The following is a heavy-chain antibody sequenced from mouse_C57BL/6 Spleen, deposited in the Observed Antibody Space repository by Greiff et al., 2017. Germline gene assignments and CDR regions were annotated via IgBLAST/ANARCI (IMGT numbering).Heavy chain of an antibody. D-gene: IGHD1-1*01. CDR1: GFNIKDDY. J-gene: IGHJ2*01. V-gene: IGHV14-4*01. CDR3: TLLLRDY. CDR2: IDPENGDT. Sequence: EVKLQQSGAELVRPGASVKLSCTASGFNIKDDYMHWVKQRPEQGLEWIGWIDPENGDTEYASKFQGKATITADTSSNTAYLQLSSLTSEDTAVYYCTLLLRDYWGQGTTLTVSS.